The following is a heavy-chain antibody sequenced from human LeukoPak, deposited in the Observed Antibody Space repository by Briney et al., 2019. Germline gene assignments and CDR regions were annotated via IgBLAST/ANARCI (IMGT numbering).Heavy chain of an antibody. CDR2: INHSGST. J-gene: IGHJ5*02. V-gene: IGHV4-34*01. D-gene: IGHD2-15*01. Sequence: NTSETLSLTCAVYGGSFSGYYWSWIRQPPGKGLEWIGEINHSGSTNYNPSLKSRVTISVDTSKNQFSLKLSSVTAADTAVYYCARDLRVVAAKDNWFDPWGQGTLVTVSS. CDR3: ARDLRVVAAKDNWFDP. CDR1: GGSFSGYY.